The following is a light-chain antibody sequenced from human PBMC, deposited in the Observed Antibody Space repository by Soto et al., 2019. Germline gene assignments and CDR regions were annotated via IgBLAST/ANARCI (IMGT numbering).Light chain of an antibody. Sequence: EIVLTQSPGTLSLSPGERATLSCRASQSVSSSYLAWYQQQPGQAPRLLIYGASSRATGIPVRFSGSGSGTDFTLTISSLEPEDFAVSYCQQYGSSPPYTFGQGTKLEIK. V-gene: IGKV3-20*01. J-gene: IGKJ2*01. CDR3: QQYGSSPPYT. CDR1: QSVSSSY. CDR2: GAS.